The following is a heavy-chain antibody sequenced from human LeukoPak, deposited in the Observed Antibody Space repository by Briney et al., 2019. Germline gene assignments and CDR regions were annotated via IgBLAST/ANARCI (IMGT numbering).Heavy chain of an antibody. V-gene: IGHV3-9*01. CDR2: ISWNSGSI. J-gene: IGHJ4*02. CDR1: GFTFDDYA. CDR3: AKASSGWWGYFDY. D-gene: IGHD6-19*01. Sequence: GRSLRLSCAASGFTFDDYAMHWVRQAPGKGLEWVSGISWNSGSIGYADSVKGRFTISRDNARNSLYLQMNSLRAEDTALYYCAKASSGWWGYFDYWGQGTLVTVSS.